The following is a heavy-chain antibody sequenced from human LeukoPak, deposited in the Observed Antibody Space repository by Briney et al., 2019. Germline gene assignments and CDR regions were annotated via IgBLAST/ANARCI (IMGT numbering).Heavy chain of an antibody. V-gene: IGHV4-39*07. CDR3: AREWNAFDI. Sequence: PSETLSLTCTVSGGSISSSSYYWGWIRQPPGKGLEWIGSIYYSGSTDYNPSLKSRVTISIDTSKNQFSLKLRSMTAADTAVYYCAREWNAFDIWGQGTMVTVSS. CDR1: GGSISSSSYY. J-gene: IGHJ3*02. D-gene: IGHD5-12*01. CDR2: IYYSGST.